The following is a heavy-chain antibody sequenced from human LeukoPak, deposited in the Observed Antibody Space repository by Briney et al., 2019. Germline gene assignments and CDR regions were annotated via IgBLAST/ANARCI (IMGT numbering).Heavy chain of an antibody. Sequence: GGSLRLPCAASGFTFSSYSMNWVRQAPGKGLEWVSYISSSSSTIYYADSVKGRFTISRDNAKNSLYLQMNSLRAEDTAVYYCARDQLRCYDGTCYSTMTKDYWGQGTLVTVSS. D-gene: IGHD2-15*01. CDR1: GFTFSSYS. V-gene: IGHV3-48*01. CDR3: ARDQLRCYDGTCYSTMTKDY. CDR2: ISSSSSTI. J-gene: IGHJ4*02.